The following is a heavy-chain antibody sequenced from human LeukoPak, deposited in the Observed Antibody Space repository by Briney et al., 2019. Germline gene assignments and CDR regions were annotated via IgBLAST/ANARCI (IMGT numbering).Heavy chain of an antibody. Sequence: SETLSLTCTVSGGSISTYYWSWIRQPAGKGLEWIGRIYTSGGTNYNPSLKSRVTMSVDTSKNQFSLKLSSVTAADTAVYYCARGDCSSTSCYGDYYYYMDVWGKGTTVTVSS. V-gene: IGHV4-4*07. CDR3: ARGDCSSTSCYGDYYYYMDV. CDR2: IYTSGGT. D-gene: IGHD2-2*01. J-gene: IGHJ6*03. CDR1: GGSISTYY.